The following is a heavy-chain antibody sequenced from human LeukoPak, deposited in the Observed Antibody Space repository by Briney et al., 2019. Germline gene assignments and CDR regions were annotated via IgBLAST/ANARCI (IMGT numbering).Heavy chain of an antibody. CDR2: ISGSGGST. CDR3: ASPNVYLTTVTRGEDY. Sequence: GGSLRLSCAASGFTFSSYAMSWVRQAPGKGLEWVSAISGSGGSTYYADSVKGRFTISRDNSKNTLYLQMNSLRAEDTAVYYCASPNVYLTTVTRGEDYWGQGTLVTVSS. J-gene: IGHJ4*02. V-gene: IGHV3-23*01. D-gene: IGHD4-17*01. CDR1: GFTFSSYA.